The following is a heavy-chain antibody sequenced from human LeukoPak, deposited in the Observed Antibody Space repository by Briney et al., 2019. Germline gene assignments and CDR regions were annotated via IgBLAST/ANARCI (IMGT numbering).Heavy chain of an antibody. J-gene: IGHJ4*02. Sequence: GGSLRLSCATSGFTFSSYATSWVRQAPGKGLEWVSGISGSGGSTNYADSVKGRFTISRDNSKNTLYLQMNSLRAEDTAVYYCAKREFDSSDFDYWGQGTLVTVSS. D-gene: IGHD3-10*01. CDR1: GFTFSSYA. CDR2: ISGSGGST. V-gene: IGHV3-23*01. CDR3: AKREFDSSDFDY.